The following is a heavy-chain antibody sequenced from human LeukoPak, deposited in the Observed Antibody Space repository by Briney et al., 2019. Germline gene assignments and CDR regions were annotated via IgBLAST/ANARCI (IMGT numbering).Heavy chain of an antibody. CDR2: IIPIFGTA. D-gene: IGHD6-19*01. J-gene: IGHJ4*02. CDR3: ARPRGRLDWGQYGSGWGQYDY. V-gene: IGHV1-69*13. Sequence: SVKVSCKASGGTFSSYAISWVRQAPGQGLEWMGGIIPIFGTANYAQKFQGRVTITADESTSTAYMELSSLRSEDTAVYYCARPRGRLDWGQYGSGWGQYDYWGQGTLVTVSS. CDR1: GGTFSSYA.